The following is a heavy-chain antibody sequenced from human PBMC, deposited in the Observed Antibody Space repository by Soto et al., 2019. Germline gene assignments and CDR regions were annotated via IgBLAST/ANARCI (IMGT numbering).Heavy chain of an antibody. V-gene: IGHV4-59*08. CDR3: ARATRLRFLEWLLSTEGFDY. CDR2: IYYSGST. J-gene: IGHJ4*02. Sequence: SETLSLTCTVSGGSISSYYWSWIRQPPGKGLEWIGYIYYSGSTNYNPSLKSRVTISVDTSKNQFSLKLSSVTAADTAVYYCARATRLRFLEWLLSTEGFDYWGQGTLVTVSS. CDR1: GGSISSYY. D-gene: IGHD3-3*01.